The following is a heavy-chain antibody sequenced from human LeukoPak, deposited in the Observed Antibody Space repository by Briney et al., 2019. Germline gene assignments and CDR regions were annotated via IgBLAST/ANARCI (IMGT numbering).Heavy chain of an antibody. Sequence: SETLSLTCTVSGGSISSFYWSWIRQPPGKGLEWIGHIYYTGGIKYNPSLNSRVTISVDTSKNQFSLRLSSVTAADTAVYYCARELYGGPNSWGQGTLVTVSS. D-gene: IGHD4-23*01. CDR3: ARELYGGPNS. J-gene: IGHJ4*02. CDR2: IYYTGGI. V-gene: IGHV4-59*01. CDR1: GGSISSFY.